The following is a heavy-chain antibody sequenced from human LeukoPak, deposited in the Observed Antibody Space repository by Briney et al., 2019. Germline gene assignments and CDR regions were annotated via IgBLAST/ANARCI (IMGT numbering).Heavy chain of an antibody. D-gene: IGHD3-10*01. Sequence: PSETLSLTCTVSGGSISSSSYYWGWIRQPPGKGLEWIGSIYYSGSTYYNPSLKSRVTISVDTSKNQFSLRLSSVTAADTAVYYCASITMVRGVAWGQGTLVTVSS. CDR3: ASITMVRGVA. J-gene: IGHJ5*02. CDR2: IYYSGST. V-gene: IGHV4-39*07. CDR1: GGSISSSSYY.